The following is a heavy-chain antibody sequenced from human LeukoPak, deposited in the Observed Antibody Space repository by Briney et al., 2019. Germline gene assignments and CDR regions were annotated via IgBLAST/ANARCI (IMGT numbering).Heavy chain of an antibody. CDR3: ARVDTAMVGFDY. Sequence: GRSLRLSCVASGFTFSNYGMHWVRQAPGKGLEWVAVISYDGSNKYYADSVKGRFTISRDNAKNSLYLQMNSLRAEDTAVYYCARVDTAMVGFDYWGQGTLVTVSS. D-gene: IGHD5-18*01. CDR2: ISYDGSNK. CDR1: GFTFSNYG. V-gene: IGHV3-30*03. J-gene: IGHJ4*02.